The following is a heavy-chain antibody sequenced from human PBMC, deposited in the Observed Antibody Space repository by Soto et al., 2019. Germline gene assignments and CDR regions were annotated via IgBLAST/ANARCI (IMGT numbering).Heavy chain of an antibody. D-gene: IGHD3-3*02. CDR2: ISSGSSYI. CDR3: AREGISAIFPHSFDL. Sequence: EVQLVESGGGLVKPGGSLRLSCAASGFTFSSYSMNWVRQAPGKGLEWVSSISSGSSYIYFADSVKGRFTISRDNAKYSLDLQMSSLRADDTAVYYCAREGISAIFPHSFDLWGQGTMVTVSS. CDR1: GFTFSSYS. J-gene: IGHJ3*01. V-gene: IGHV3-21*01.